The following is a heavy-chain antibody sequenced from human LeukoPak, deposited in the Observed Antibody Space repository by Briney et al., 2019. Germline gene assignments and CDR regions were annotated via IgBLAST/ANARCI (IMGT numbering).Heavy chain of an antibody. Sequence: PGGSLRLSCAASGFTFSSYSMNWVRQAPGKGLEWVSSINSKSRYIYYADSLKGRFTISRDNGKNSVYLQMNSLRSEDTAVYYCAADPHGLKLGINYWGQGTLVTVSS. V-gene: IGHV3-21*04. CDR2: INSKSRYI. D-gene: IGHD7-27*01. CDR1: GFTFSSYS. CDR3: AADPHGLKLGINY. J-gene: IGHJ4*02.